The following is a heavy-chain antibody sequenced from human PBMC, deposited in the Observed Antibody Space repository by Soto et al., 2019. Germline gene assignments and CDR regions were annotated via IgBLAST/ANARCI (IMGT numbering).Heavy chain of an antibody. D-gene: IGHD3-3*01. V-gene: IGHV4-34*01. CDR1: GGSFSGYY. CDR3: ASFSRDDFWSGYTQYGMDV. Sequence: SETLSLTCAVYGGSFSGYYWSWIRQPPGKGLEWIGEINHSGSTNYNPSLKSRVTISVDTSKNQFSLKLSSVTAADTAVYYCASFSRDDFWSGYTQYGMDVWGQGTTVTVSS. J-gene: IGHJ6*02. CDR2: INHSGST.